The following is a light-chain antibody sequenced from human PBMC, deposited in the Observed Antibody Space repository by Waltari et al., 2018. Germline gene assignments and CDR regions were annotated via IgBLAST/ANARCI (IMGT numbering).Light chain of an antibody. CDR2: AND. V-gene: IGLV1-40*01. J-gene: IGLJ2*01. CDR3: HSYYSSLMGVV. CDR1: SSNFGAGFD. Sequence: QSVLTQPPSVSGAPGQRVTISCTGTSSNFGAGFDVHWYQQLPGAAPKLLIYANDNRPSGIPDRFAGSRSGISASLAITGLQPEDEADYYCHSYYSSLMGVVFGGGTKLTVL.